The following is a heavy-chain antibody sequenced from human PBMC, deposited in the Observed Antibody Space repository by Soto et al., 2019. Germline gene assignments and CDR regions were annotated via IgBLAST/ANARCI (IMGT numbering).Heavy chain of an antibody. J-gene: IGHJ5*02. V-gene: IGHV3-30*18. Sequence: GGSLRLSCAASGFTFSSYGMHWVRQAPGKGLEWVAVISYDGSNKYYADSVKGRFTISRDNSKNTLYLQMNSLRAEDTAVYYCAKDPTYGSGSPRLSWFDPWGQGTLVTVSS. D-gene: IGHD3-10*01. CDR1: GFTFSSYG. CDR2: ISYDGSNK. CDR3: AKDPTYGSGSPRLSWFDP.